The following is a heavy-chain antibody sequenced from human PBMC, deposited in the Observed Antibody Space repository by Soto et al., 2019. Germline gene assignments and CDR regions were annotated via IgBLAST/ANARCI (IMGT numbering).Heavy chain of an antibody. J-gene: IGHJ3*01. CDR1: GFTFSHYA. CDR3: TGEAASWGFVYAL. CDR2: IYGSGAPT. D-gene: IGHD2-2*01. Sequence: EVQLLESGGGLVQPGGSLRLSCAASGFTFSHYAMRWVRQAPGKGLQWVSTIYGSGAPTHYADSVKGRFGISRDNSNNMLFLEMNSRKDEDTAVYYRTGEAASWGFVYALWGQGTRVAVSS. V-gene: IGHV3-23*01.